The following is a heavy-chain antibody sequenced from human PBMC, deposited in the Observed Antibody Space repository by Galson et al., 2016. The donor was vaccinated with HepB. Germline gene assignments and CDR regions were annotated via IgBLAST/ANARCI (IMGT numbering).Heavy chain of an antibody. J-gene: IGHJ4*02. V-gene: IGHV3-53*01. D-gene: IGHD4-17*01. CDR2: IYSGGST. CDR1: GFTVSSNY. CDR3: ARDRAYGDQVFDY. Sequence: SLRLSCAASGFTVSSNYMNWVRQAPGKGLEWVSVIYSGGSTYYADSVKGRFTISRDNSKNTLYLQMNSLRAEDTAVYYCARDRAYGDQVFDYWGQGTLVTVSS.